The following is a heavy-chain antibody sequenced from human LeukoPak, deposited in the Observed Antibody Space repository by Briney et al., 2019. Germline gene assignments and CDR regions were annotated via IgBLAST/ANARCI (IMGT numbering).Heavy chain of an antibody. Sequence: GASVKVSCKASGGTFSSYAISWVRQAPGQGLEWMGGIIPIFGTANYAQKFQGRVTITADKSTSTAYIELSSLRSEDTAVYYCARDAVYSSGWSYFDYWGQGTLVTVSS. CDR2: IIPIFGTA. V-gene: IGHV1-69*06. J-gene: IGHJ4*02. CDR3: ARDAVYSSGWSYFDY. D-gene: IGHD6-19*01. CDR1: GGTFSSYA.